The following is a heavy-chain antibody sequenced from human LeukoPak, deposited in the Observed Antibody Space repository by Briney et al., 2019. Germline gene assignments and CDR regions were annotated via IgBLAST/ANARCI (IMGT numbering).Heavy chain of an antibody. CDR1: GFTFSNYA. V-gene: IGHV3-23*01. J-gene: IGHJ6*03. D-gene: IGHD6-13*01. Sequence: GGSLRLSCAASGFTFSNYAMTWVRQAPGKGLDWVSTNADSVKGRFTISRDNSKNTLYLQMNRLRSEDTALYYCAKHLGSQSFLYYYMDVWGEGTAVIVSS. CDR3: AKHLGSQSFLYYYMDV.